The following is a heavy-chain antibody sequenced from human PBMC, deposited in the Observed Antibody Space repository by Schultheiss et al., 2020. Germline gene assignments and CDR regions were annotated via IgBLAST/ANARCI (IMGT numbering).Heavy chain of an antibody. CDR3: ARGALVGAALNWFDP. CDR2: IYYSGST. J-gene: IGHJ5*02. V-gene: IGHV4-34*01. D-gene: IGHD2-15*01. CDR1: GGSFSGYY. Sequence: SQTLSLTCAVYGGSFSGYYWSWIRQPPGKGLEWIGNIYYSGSTYYNPSLKSRVTISIDTSNNQFSLRLSSVTAADTAVYYCARGALVGAALNWFDPWGQGTLVTVSS.